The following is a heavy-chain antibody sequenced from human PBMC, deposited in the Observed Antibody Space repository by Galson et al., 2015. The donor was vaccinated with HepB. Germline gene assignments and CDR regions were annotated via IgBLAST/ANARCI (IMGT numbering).Heavy chain of an antibody. D-gene: IGHD1-26*01. Sequence: SLRLSCAASEFTVSTNYMSWVRQAPGKGLEWVSLIYGGGSTYYADSVKGRFAISRDNSKNTLFLQMNSLRPEDTAVYYCARDRSGSFRNWYFDLWGRGTLVTVSS. V-gene: IGHV3-66*02. CDR2: IYGGGST. CDR3: ARDRSGSFRNWYFDL. J-gene: IGHJ2*01. CDR1: EFTVSTNY.